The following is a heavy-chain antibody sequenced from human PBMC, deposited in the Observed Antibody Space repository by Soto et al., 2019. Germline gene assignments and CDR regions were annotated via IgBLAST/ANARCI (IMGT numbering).Heavy chain of an antibody. J-gene: IGHJ5*02. Sequence: SETLSLTCIVSGGSISSSTYYWGWIRQPPGKGLEYIAIIYYTGNTYYNPSLKSRVTISVDTSKNQISLKLSSVTAADTAVYYCARSSRQQHCSGDRCYNSWFDPSGQATLVTVSS. D-gene: IGHD2-15*01. V-gene: IGHV4-39*01. CDR3: ARSSRQQHCSGDRCYNSWFDP. CDR1: GGSISSSTYY. CDR2: IYYTGNT.